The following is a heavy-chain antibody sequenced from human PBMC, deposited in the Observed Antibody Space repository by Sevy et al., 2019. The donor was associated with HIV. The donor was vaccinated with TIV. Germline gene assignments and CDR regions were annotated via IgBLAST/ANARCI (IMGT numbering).Heavy chain of an antibody. Sequence: ASVKVSCAAFGYTFTTYDINWVRQAPGQGLEWMGWMSPNTGATGFAQKFQGRVTLTRNKSITTAYMELSSLTYEDTXXXXCARGGNGDFWSYEYYYYGMDVWGQGTTVTVSS. D-gene: IGHD3-3*01. CDR1: GYTFTTYD. J-gene: IGHJ6*02. CDR3: ARGGNGDFWSYEYYYYGMDV. CDR2: MSPNTGAT. V-gene: IGHV1-8*01.